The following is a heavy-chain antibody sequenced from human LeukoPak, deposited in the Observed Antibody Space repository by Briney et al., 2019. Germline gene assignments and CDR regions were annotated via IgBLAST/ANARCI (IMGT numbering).Heavy chain of an antibody. CDR3: ARGKYSSGWFDY. CDR2: ITTRSTYI. J-gene: IGHJ4*02. CDR1: GFTFSSYS. Sequence: PGGSLRLSCAASGFTFSSYSMSWVRQAPGKGLEWVSSITTRSTYISYADSVKGRFTISRDNAKNSLYLQMNSLRAEDTAVYYCARGKYSSGWFDYWGQGTLVTVSS. V-gene: IGHV3-21*01. D-gene: IGHD6-19*01.